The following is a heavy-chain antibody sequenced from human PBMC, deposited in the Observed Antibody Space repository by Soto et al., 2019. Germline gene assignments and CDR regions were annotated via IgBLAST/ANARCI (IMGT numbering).Heavy chain of an antibody. V-gene: IGHV3-33*06. CDR2: IWSDGSKK. Sequence: GGSLRLSCTASGFTFSNYGIHWVRQAPGKGLEWVAVIWSDGSKKYYVDSVKGRFTISRDNSKNTLYLQMNSLRVEDTAVYYCAKESLGLRFLDWITPDYGLNVWGQGTTVTVSS. J-gene: IGHJ6*02. CDR3: AKESLGLRFLDWITPDYGLNV. D-gene: IGHD3-3*01. CDR1: GFTFSNYG.